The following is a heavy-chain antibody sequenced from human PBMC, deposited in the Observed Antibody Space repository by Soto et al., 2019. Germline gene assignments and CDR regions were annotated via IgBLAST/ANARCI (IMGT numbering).Heavy chain of an antibody. J-gene: IGHJ3*01. CDR1: EGSFSTYT. Sequence: QVHLEQSGAEVKKPGSSVKVSCKGAEGSFSTYTLIWVRQAPGQGLEWMGRIIPMLTVTNSAQKFQGRVTLTADKSTSTAFMELTSLTSDDTAVYYCSIGSWSAETFDVWGQGTMVSVSS. D-gene: IGHD2-2*01. CDR2: IIPMLTVT. CDR3: SIGSWSAETFDV. V-gene: IGHV1-69*02.